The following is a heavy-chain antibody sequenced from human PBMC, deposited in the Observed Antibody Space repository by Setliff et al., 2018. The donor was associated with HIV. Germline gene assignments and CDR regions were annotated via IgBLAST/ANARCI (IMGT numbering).Heavy chain of an antibody. CDR3: ASGWVRQSRRFGGVIVLPPFDY. CDR1: GGSLSSSDFY. D-gene: IGHD3-16*02. Sequence: PSETLSLTCTVSGGSLSSSDFYWNWIRQRPGKALEWIGYIHHSGSSSHNPSLKSRLTTSINASKSQFSLRLSSVTAAYTAVYYCASGWVRQSRRFGGVIVLPPFDYWGQGTLVTVSS. J-gene: IGHJ4*02. CDR2: IHHSGSS. V-gene: IGHV4-31*03.